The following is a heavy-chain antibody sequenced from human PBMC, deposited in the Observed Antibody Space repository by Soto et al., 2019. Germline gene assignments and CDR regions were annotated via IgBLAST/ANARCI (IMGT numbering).Heavy chain of an antibody. V-gene: IGHV1-18*01. D-gene: IGHD3-10*02. J-gene: IGHJ4*02. CDR3: ARCSEIRAGPDFDY. CDR2: ISAYNGNT. CDR1: GYTFTSYG. Sequence: ASVKLSCKASGYTFTSYGISWVRQAPGQGLEWMGWISAYNGNTNYAQKLQGRVTMTTDTSTSTAHMELRSLRSDDTAVYYCARCSEIRAGPDFDYWGQGTLVTVSS.